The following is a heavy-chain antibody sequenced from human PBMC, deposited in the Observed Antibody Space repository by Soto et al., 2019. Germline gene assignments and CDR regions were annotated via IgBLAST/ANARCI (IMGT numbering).Heavy chain of an antibody. CDR1: GFSLKTYA. D-gene: IGHD2-2*01. Sequence: GGSLRLSCAASGFSLKTYAMTWVRQAPWKGLEWVSGITGSGDKTYYADSVKGRFIISRDNSENTLYLQMNSLRAEDTALYYCARDCSSSSCSVWRYWGQGTQVTVSS. CDR2: ITGSGDKT. V-gene: IGHV3-23*01. J-gene: IGHJ4*02. CDR3: ARDCSSSSCSVWRY.